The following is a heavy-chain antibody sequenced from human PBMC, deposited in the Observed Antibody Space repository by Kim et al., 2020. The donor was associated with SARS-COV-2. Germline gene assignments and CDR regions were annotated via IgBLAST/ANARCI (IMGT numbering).Heavy chain of an antibody. CDR1: GGSFSGYY. CDR3: ARGLKVTMVRGVIHPFDY. D-gene: IGHD3-10*01. J-gene: IGHJ4*02. V-gene: IGHV4-34*01. Sequence: SETLSLTCAVYGGSFSGYYWSWIRQPPGKGLEWIGEINHSGSTNYNPSLKSRVTISVDTSKNQFSLKLSSVTAADTAVYYCARGLKVTMVRGVIHPFDYWGQGTLVTVSS. CDR2: INHSGST.